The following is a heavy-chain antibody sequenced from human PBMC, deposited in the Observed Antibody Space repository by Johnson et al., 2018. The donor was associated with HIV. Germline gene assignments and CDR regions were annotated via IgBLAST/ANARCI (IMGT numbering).Heavy chain of an antibody. CDR3: VRRQYISTWQDAFDV. J-gene: IGHJ3*01. Sequence: VQLVESGGGLVQPGGCLRLSCAASGFSFSSYLMDWVRQAPGKGLAYVAGISSNSDSTYYADSVKGRITISRDNSKNTLYLQLGSLRDDDTAVYYCVRRQYISTWQDAFDVWGQGTTVTVSS. D-gene: IGHD6-13*01. CDR2: ISSNSDST. V-gene: IGHV3-64*07. CDR1: GFSFSSYL.